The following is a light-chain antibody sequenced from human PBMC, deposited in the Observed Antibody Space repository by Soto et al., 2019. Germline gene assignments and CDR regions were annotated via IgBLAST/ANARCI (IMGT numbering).Light chain of an antibody. CDR1: QSVSSN. V-gene: IGKV3-15*01. CDR3: QQYNNWPRT. CDR2: GAS. J-gene: IGKJ1*01. Sequence: EIVLTPSQATLCSFPCDRISLYFRASQSVSSNLAWYQQKPGQAPRLLIYGASTRAPGIPGRLSGSGSGTEFTLTISSLQSEDFALYYCQQYNNWPRTFGQGTKVDIK.